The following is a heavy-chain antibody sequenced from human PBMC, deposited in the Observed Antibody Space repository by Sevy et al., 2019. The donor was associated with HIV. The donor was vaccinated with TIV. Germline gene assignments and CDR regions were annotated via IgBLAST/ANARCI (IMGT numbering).Heavy chain of an antibody. V-gene: IGHV1-18*01. CDR3: ARDKPQGVVVLPGAMWGGFDY. J-gene: IGHJ4*02. D-gene: IGHD2-2*01. CDR1: GYTFRSYG. Sequence: ASVKVSCRASGYTFRSYGISWVRQAPGQGLEWMGWISPYTGDTDFAQKVQGRVSMTSDTSTSTAYMELRSLRSDDTAVYYCARDKPQGVVVLPGAMWGGFDYWGQGTLVTVSS. CDR2: ISPYTGDT.